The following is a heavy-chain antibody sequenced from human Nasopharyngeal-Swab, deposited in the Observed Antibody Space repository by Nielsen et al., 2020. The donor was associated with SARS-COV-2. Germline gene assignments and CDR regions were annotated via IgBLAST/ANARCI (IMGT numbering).Heavy chain of an antibody. V-gene: IGHV1-46*01. Sequence: ASVKVSCKASGYTFTGYYMHWVRQAPGQGLEWMGIINPSGGSTSYAQKFQGRVTMTRDTSTSTVYMELSSLRSEDTAVYYCARVGYSYGYADYWGQGTPVTVSS. CDR3: ARVGYSYGYADY. J-gene: IGHJ4*02. CDR1: GYTFTGYY. D-gene: IGHD5-18*01. CDR2: INPSGGST.